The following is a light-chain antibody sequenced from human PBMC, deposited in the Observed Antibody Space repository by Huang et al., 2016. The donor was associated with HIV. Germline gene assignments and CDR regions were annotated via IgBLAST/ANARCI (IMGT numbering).Light chain of an antibody. V-gene: IGKV3-11*01. CDR1: QSFHSY. CDR3: QQRSAWPLT. CDR2: DAS. J-gene: IGKJ4*01. Sequence: EIVLTQSPATLSLSPGERATLSCRASQSFHSYLAWYQQKPGQAPSLLIYDASNRATGIPARFSGSGYGTDFTLTISNLQSEDFAVDYCQQRSAWPLTFGGGTKVEI.